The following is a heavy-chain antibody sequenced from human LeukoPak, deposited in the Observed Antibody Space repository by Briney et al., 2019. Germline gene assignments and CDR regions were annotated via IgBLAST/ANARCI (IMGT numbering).Heavy chain of an antibody. J-gene: IGHJ5*02. CDR2: INPSGGST. V-gene: IGHV1-46*01. CDR1: GYTFTSYY. CDR3: ARGMAVARSWFDP. Sequence: ASVKVSCKASGYTFTSYYMHWVRQAPGQGLEWMGVINPSGGSTSYAQKLQGRVTMTADTSTSTAYMELRSLRSDDTAVYYCARGMAVARSWFDPWGQGTLVTVSS. D-gene: IGHD6-19*01.